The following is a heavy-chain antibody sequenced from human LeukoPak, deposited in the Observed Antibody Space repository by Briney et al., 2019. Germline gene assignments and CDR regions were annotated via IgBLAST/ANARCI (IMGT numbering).Heavy chain of an antibody. CDR3: ASRIRGFVDY. CDR1: GGSISSGGYY. Sequence: SETLSLTCTVSGGSISSGGYYWSRIRQHPGKGLEWIGYIYYSGSTYYNPSLKSRVTISVDTSKDQFSLKLSSVTAADTAVYYCASRIRGFVDYWGQGTLVTVSS. D-gene: IGHD2/OR15-2a*01. CDR2: IYYSGST. V-gene: IGHV4-31*03. J-gene: IGHJ4*02.